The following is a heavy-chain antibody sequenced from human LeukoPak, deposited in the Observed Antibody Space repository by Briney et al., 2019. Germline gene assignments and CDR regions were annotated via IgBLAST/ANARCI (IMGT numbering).Heavy chain of an antibody. Sequence: ASVKVSCKASGYTFTSYGISWVRQAPGQGLEWMGWISAYNGNTNYAQKLQGRVTMTTDTSTSTAYMELRSLRSDDTAVYYYAREITGVKITAPLQYWGQGTLVTVSS. J-gene: IGHJ4*02. V-gene: IGHV1-18*01. CDR1: GYTFTSYG. CDR3: AREITGVKITAPLQY. D-gene: IGHD4-23*01. CDR2: ISAYNGNT.